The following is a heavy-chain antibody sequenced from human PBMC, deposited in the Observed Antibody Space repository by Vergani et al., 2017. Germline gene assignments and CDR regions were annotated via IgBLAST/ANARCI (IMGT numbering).Heavy chain of an antibody. J-gene: IGHJ5*02. V-gene: IGHV3-66*02. Sequence: ELQLVDSAGGLVQPGRSLRLSCAASGSTVGGNYITWVRQAPGKGLEWTSPIYSGDETYYADSVKGRVTISRDTSKNTLHLQINNLRVEDTAVYYCARGNYYGSGTYVDPWGQGTLVTVSS. CDR1: GSTVGGNY. D-gene: IGHD3-10*01. CDR3: ARGNYYGSGTYVDP. CDR2: IYSGDET.